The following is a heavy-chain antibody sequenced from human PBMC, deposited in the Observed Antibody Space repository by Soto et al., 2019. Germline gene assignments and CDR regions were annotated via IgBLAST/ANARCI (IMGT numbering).Heavy chain of an antibody. V-gene: IGHV3-23*01. J-gene: IGHJ1*01. CDR3: AKARGLITPAPGSY. CDR1: GFTFSTYA. D-gene: IGHD3-10*01. Sequence: GGSLRLSCAASGFTFSTYAMSWVRQAPGKGLEWVSVISGSGGDTYYADSVKGRFTIARDNSKNTLSLQMNSLRAEDTAVYYCAKARGLITPAPGSYWGQATHVTVSS. CDR2: ISGSGGDT.